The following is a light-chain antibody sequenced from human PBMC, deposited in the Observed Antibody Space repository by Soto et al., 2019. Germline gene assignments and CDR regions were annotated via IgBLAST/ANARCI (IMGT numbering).Light chain of an antibody. J-gene: IGKJ4*01. CDR3: QQANHFPLT. CDR1: QGIGTW. CDR2: GAT. V-gene: IGKV1-12*01. Sequence: DIQMTQSPSSVSASVGDRVTITCRASQGIGTWLAWYQQKPGKAPKYLIYGATSLHSGVPSRFSGSGSGTDFTLTISSLQPEDSATYYCQQANHFPLTFGGGTRVEIK.